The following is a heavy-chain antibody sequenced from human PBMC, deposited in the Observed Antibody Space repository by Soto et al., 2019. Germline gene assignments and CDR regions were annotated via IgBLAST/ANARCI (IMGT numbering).Heavy chain of an antibody. CDR1: GYTFTSYG. D-gene: IGHD6-19*01. Sequence: QVQQVQSGAEVKKPGASVKVSCKASGYTFTSYGISWVRQAPGQGLEWMGWISAYNGNTNYAQKLQGRVTMTTDTSTSTAYMELRSLRSDDTAVYYCARDFRQWLVSSHAFDIWGQGTMVTVSS. CDR2: ISAYNGNT. CDR3: ARDFRQWLVSSHAFDI. V-gene: IGHV1-18*04. J-gene: IGHJ3*02.